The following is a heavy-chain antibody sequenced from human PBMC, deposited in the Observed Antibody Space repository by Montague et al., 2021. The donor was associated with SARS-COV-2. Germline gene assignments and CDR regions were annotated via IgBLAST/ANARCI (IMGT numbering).Heavy chain of an antibody. CDR3: ASGIYPSGSYYNRYYYGLNI. CDR1: GGSLSGYY. D-gene: IGHD3-10*01. CDR2: INYSANT. J-gene: IGHJ6*02. V-gene: IGHV4-34*01. Sequence: SETLSLTCAVYGGSLSGYYWSWIRQPPEKGLEWIGEINYSANTKYNPSLKSPVTISIDTSKNQFSLKVTSVTAADTATYYCASGIYPSGSYYNRYYYGLNIWGPGTTVIVSS.